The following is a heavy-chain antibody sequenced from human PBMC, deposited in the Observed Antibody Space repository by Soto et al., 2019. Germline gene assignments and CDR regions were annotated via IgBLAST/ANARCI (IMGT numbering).Heavy chain of an antibody. CDR2: ISATGIST. D-gene: IGHD1-1*01. CDR3: ARDKDSSSWTGFDY. V-gene: IGHV3-23*01. Sequence: GGSLRLCCAASGFTFATYAMSWVRQAPGKGLEWVSAISATGISTHYADSVKGRVTISRDNSANTLSLEMSSLTAEDTAVYYYARDKDSSSWTGFDYWGHGTLVTVSS. CDR1: GFTFATYA. J-gene: IGHJ4*01.